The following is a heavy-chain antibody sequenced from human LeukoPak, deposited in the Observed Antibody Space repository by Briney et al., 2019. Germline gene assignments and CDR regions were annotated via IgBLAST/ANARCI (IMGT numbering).Heavy chain of an antibody. CDR2: IPYSGRT. CDR3: AKTEETYDRAFDT. V-gene: IGHV4-59*01. J-gene: IGHJ4*02. D-gene: IGHD3-22*01. Sequence: PSETLSLTCTVSGGSISSYYWSWIRQSPGKGLEWIGFIPYSGRTKYNPSLKSRVTISVDTTKNQISLKLNSVTAADTAVYYCAKTEETYDRAFDTWGQGALVTVSS. CDR1: GGSISSYY.